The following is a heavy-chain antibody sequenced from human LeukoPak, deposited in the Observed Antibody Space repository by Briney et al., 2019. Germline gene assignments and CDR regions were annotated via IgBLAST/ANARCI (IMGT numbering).Heavy chain of an antibody. V-gene: IGHV1-69*05. D-gene: IGHD3-3*01. Sequence: GASVKFSCKASGGTFSSYAISCVRQAPGQGLEWMGGIIPIFGTANYAQKFQSRVTITTDESTSTAYMELSSLRSEDTAVYYCARDVGNYDFRDNANLDVWGKGTTVTVSS. CDR2: IIPIFGTA. J-gene: IGHJ6*04. CDR1: GGTFSSYA. CDR3: ARDVGNYDFRDNANLDV.